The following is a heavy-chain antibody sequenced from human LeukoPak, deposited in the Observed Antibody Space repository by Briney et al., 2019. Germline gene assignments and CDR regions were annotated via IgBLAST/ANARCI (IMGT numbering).Heavy chain of an antibody. D-gene: IGHD6-13*01. J-gene: IGHJ5*02. CDR1: GFTFSSYD. V-gene: IGHV3-13*01. Sequence: GGSLRLSCAASGFTFSSYDMYWVRQATGKGLEWVSAIGTAGDTYYSGSVKGRFTISRENAKNSLYLQMNSLRAEDTAVYYCARGYSSTWYPTNWFDPWGQGTLVTVSS. CDR3: ARGYSSTWYPTNWFDP. CDR2: IGTAGDT.